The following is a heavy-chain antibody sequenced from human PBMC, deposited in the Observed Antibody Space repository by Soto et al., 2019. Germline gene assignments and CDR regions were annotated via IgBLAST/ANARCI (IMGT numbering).Heavy chain of an antibody. V-gene: IGHV3-30*18. CDR3: TKPAPDMMVVPNGGFDY. CDR2: ISFDGSDQ. J-gene: IGHJ4*02. D-gene: IGHD3-22*01. Sequence: QVQLVESGGGVVQPGRSLRLSCAASGFTFSSYGMHWVRQAPGQGLEWVAAISFDGSDQYYADSVKGRFTISRDNSLNTLHLQMNSLRADDTAMYYCTKPAPDMMVVPNGGFDYWGQGTRVTVTS. CDR1: GFTFSSYG.